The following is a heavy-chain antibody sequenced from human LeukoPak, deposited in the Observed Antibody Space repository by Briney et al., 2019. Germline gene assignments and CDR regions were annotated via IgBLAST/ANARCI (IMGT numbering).Heavy chain of an antibody. CDR1: GYTFTSYG. CDR2: ISAYNGNT. Sequence: ASVKVSCKASGYTFTSYGISWVRQVPGQGLEWMGWISAYNGNTNYAQKLQGRVTMTTDTSTSTAYMELRSLRSDDTAVYYCARGSGYDWRESLDYWGQGTLVTVSS. D-gene: IGHD5-12*01. V-gene: IGHV1-18*04. CDR3: ARGSGYDWRESLDY. J-gene: IGHJ4*02.